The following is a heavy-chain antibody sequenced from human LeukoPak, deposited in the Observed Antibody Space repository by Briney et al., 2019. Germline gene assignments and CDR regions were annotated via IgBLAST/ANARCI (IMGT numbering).Heavy chain of an antibody. CDR1: GFTVSSHY. CDR3: ARTFRGYFDY. J-gene: IGHJ4*02. D-gene: IGHD3-10*01. Sequence: GGSLRHSCAASGFTVSSHYMSWVRHAPGKGLEGVSVLYSGGSTLYADSEKGRFTISRDISKHALSHPMNSLRAEHTAVYYCARTFRGYFDYWGQGTLVTVSS. CDR2: LYSGGST. V-gene: IGHV3-53*01.